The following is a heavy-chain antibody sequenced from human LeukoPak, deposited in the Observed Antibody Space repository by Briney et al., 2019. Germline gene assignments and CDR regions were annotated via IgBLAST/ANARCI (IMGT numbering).Heavy chain of an antibody. CDR2: INPSGGST. J-gene: IGHJ3*02. V-gene: IGHV1-46*01. D-gene: IGHD2-2*01. CDR3: EVTGVGYCSSTSCDGAFDI. CDR1: GYTFTSYY. Sequence: GASVKVSCKASGYTFTSYYMHWVRQAPGQGLEWMGIINPSGGSTSYAQKFQGRVTMTRDTSTSTVYMELSSLRSEDTAVYYCEVTGVGYCSSTSCDGAFDIWGQGTMVTVSS.